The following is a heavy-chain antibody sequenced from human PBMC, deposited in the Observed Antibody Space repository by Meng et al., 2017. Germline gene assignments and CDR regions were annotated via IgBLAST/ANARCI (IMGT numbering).Heavy chain of an antibody. V-gene: IGHV3-48*03. Sequence: GESLKISCAASGFTFSSYEMNWVRQAPGKGLEWVSYISSSGSTIYYADSAKGRFTISRDNAKNSLYLQMNSLRAEDTAVYYCARDFRELRYFDWFNAFDIWGQGTMVTVSS. CDR1: GFTFSSYE. CDR3: ARDFRELRYFDWFNAFDI. CDR2: ISSSGSTI. D-gene: IGHD3-9*01. J-gene: IGHJ3*02.